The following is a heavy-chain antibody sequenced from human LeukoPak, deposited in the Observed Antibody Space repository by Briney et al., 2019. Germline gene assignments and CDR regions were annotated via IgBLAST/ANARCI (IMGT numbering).Heavy chain of an antibody. CDR3: ARVEQPYSSSWYGDY. V-gene: IGHV1-18*01. CDR2: ISAYNGNT. CDR1: GYTFTSYG. J-gene: IGHJ4*02. D-gene: IGHD6-13*01. Sequence: ASVKVSCKASGYTFTSYGISWVRQAPGQGLEWMGWISAYNGNTNYAQKLQGRVTMTTDTSTSTAYMELRSLRSDDTAVYYCARVEQPYSSSWYGDYWGQGTLVTVSS.